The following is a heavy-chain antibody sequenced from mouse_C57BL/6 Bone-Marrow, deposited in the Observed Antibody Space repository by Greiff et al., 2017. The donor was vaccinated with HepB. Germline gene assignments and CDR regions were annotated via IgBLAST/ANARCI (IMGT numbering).Heavy chain of an antibody. CDR1: GYTFTSYW. CDR3: AMGYSNPYYYAMDY. Sequence: QVQLKQPGAELVKPGASVKVSCKASGYTFTSYWMHWVKQRPGQGLEWIGRIHPSDSDTNYNQKFKGKATLTVDKSSSTAYMQLSSLTSEDSAVYYWAMGYSNPYYYAMDYWGQGTSVTVSS. D-gene: IGHD2-5*01. CDR2: IHPSDSDT. J-gene: IGHJ4*01. V-gene: IGHV1-74*01.